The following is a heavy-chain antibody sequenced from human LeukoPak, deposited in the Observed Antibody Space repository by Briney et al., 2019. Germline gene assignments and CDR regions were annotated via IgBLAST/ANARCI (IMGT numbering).Heavy chain of an antibody. CDR3: ASRPNRIAAADH. Sequence: GGSLRLSCAASGFTFSSYGMHWVRQAPGKGLEWVSAISGSGGSTYYADSVKGRFTISRDNSKNTLYLQMNSLRAEDTAVYYCASRPNRIAAADHWGQGTLVTVSS. V-gene: IGHV3-23*01. J-gene: IGHJ4*02. CDR1: GFTFSSYG. D-gene: IGHD6-13*01. CDR2: ISGSGGST.